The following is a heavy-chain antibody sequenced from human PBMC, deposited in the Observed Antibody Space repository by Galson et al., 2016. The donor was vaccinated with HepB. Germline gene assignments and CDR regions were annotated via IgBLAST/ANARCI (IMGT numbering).Heavy chain of an antibody. V-gene: IGHV1-69*13. CDR3: ATGSSDGSKGWRRGLGGMDV. Sequence: SVKVSCKASGGTFSNYAISWVRQAPGQGLEWMGGTIPMFNILDYAESFQGRVTIIADESTSTAYMELSSLTSDDTAVYFCATGSSDGSKGWRRGLGGMDVWGQGTTIIVSS. CDR2: TIPMFNIL. CDR1: GGTFSNYA. D-gene: IGHD3-10*01. J-gene: IGHJ6*02.